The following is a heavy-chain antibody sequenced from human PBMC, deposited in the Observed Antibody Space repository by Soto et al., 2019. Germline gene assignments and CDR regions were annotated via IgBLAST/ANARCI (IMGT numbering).Heavy chain of an antibody. CDR1: GFTFSSYG. D-gene: IGHD3-9*01. V-gene: IGHV3-33*01. CDR3: ARDLRYYDILTGYTPAFVY. J-gene: IGHJ4*02. Sequence: QVQLVESGVGVVQPGRSLRLSCAASGFTFSSYGMHWVRQAPGKGLEGVALIWYDGSNKYYADSVKGQFTISRYNSKNTLYLQTNSLRAEDTSLYYYARDLRYYDILTGYTPAFVYWGQGILVTVSS. CDR2: IWYDGSNK.